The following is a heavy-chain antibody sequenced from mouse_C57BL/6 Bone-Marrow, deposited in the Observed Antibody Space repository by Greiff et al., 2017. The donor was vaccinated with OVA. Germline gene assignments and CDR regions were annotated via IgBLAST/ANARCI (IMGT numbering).Heavy chain of an antibody. CDR1: GFSLTSYG. Sequence: QVQLQQSGPGLVQPSQSLSITCTVSGFSLTSYGVHWVRQSPGKGLEWLGVIWSGGSTDSNAAFISRLSISKDNSKSQVFLKMNRLQADDTAIYYGARKKAGNSDYARDYWGQGTSVTVSS. D-gene: IGHD2-1*01. V-gene: IGHV2-2*01. CDR2: IWSGGST. CDR3: ARKKAGNSDYARDY. J-gene: IGHJ4*01.